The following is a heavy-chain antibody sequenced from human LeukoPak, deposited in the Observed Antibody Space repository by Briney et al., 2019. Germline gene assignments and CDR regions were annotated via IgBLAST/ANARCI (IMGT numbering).Heavy chain of an antibody. J-gene: IGHJ2*01. CDR1: GGSISSSSYY. Sequence: PSETLSLTCTVSGGSISSSSYYWGWIRQPPGKGLEWIVSIYYSGSTYYNPSLKSRVTISVDTSKNQFSLKLSSVTAADTAVYYCARTPITYYDILTGSFDLWGRGTLVTVSS. CDR3: ARTPITYYDILTGSFDL. CDR2: IYYSGST. V-gene: IGHV4-39*01. D-gene: IGHD3-9*01.